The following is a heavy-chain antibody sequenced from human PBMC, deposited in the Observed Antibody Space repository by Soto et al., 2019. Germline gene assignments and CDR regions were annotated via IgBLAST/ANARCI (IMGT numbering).Heavy chain of an antibody. CDR3: VKSRGQSVWNGYYFDS. J-gene: IGHJ4*02. V-gene: IGHV3-7*01. D-gene: IGHD1-1*01. CDR1: GLTFTTYW. CDR2: IKQNGSEQ. Sequence: GGSLRLSCAASGLTFTTYWMNWVRQAPGKGLEWVGNIKQNGSEQYYVDSVKGRFTISRDNTKNSLYLQMNSLRVEDTAVYYCVKSRGQSVWNGYYFDSWGQGTLVTVSS.